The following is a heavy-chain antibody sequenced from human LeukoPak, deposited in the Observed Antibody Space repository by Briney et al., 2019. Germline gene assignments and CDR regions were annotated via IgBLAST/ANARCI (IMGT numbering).Heavy chain of an antibody. CDR2: IHYDGSHR. Sequence: PGGSLRLSCAASGFTFSSYWMSWVRQAPGKGLEWVTFIHYDGSHRYYADSVKGRFTISRDNSKNTLYLQMNSLRVEDTAVYYCAKDQSGSYSNYFDYWGQGTLVTVSS. J-gene: IGHJ4*02. CDR1: GFTFSSYW. V-gene: IGHV3-30*02. CDR3: AKDQSGSYSNYFDY. D-gene: IGHD1-26*01.